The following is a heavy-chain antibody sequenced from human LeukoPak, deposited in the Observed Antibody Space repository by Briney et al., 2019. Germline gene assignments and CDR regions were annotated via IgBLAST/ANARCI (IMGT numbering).Heavy chain of an antibody. CDR1: GFTFSDSY. V-gene: IGHV3-11*04. D-gene: IGHD2-2*03. CDR3: ARDWIDRGTFDP. J-gene: IGHJ5*02. CDR2: ISSSGSTI. Sequence: GGSLRLSCAASGFTFSDSYMSWIRQAPGKGLECISYISSSGSTIYYADSVKGRFTLSRDNAKNSLSLEMNSLRAEDTAVYYCARDWIDRGTFDPWGQGTLVTVSS.